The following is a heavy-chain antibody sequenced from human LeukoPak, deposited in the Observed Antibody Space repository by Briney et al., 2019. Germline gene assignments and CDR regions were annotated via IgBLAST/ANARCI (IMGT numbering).Heavy chain of an antibody. J-gene: IGHJ5*02. Sequence: SETLSLTCTVSGGSISSGNYYWSWIRQPAGKGLEWIGRIYSSGSTNYNPSLKSRVTISEDMSKNQFSLKLTSVTAADTAVYYCARDLFTSSWYRWFDPWGQGTLVTVSS. CDR3: ARDLFTSSWYRWFDP. D-gene: IGHD6-13*01. CDR1: GGSISSGNYY. CDR2: IYSSGST. V-gene: IGHV4-61*02.